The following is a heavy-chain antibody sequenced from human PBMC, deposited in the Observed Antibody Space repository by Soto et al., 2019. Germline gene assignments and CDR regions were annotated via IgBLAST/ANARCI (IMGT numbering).Heavy chain of an antibody. CDR3: SRRKPNCSSSSCYFDS. CDR1: GGSISVYS. V-gene: IGHV4-59*01. Sequence: SETLSLTCTVSGGSISVYSWTWIRQPPGKGLEWVGYRYKSGITNYNPSLKSRVTISVDTSKRQLSLKLTSVTPAETAVYYCSRRKPNCSSSSCYFDSWGQGALVTVSS. J-gene: IGHJ4*02. CDR2: RYKSGIT. D-gene: IGHD2-15*01.